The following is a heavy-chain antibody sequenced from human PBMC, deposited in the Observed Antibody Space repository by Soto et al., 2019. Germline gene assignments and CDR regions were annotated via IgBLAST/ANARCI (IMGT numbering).Heavy chain of an antibody. D-gene: IGHD6-19*01. CDR2: IYYSGST. Sequence: QLQLQESGPGLVKPSETLSLTCTVSGGSISSSSYYWGWIRQPPGKGLEWIGSIYYSGSTYYNPSLRQRLTLPVDTSKNKSSLKLSSVTAADTAVYYCASLLEAPHIAVAGPDPSKQYYFDYWGQGTLVTVSS. V-gene: IGHV4-39*01. CDR1: GGSISSSSYY. CDR3: ASLLEAPHIAVAGPDPSKQYYFDY. J-gene: IGHJ4*02.